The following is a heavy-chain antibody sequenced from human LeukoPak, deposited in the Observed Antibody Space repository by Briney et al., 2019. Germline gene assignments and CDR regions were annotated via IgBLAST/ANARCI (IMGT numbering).Heavy chain of an antibody. V-gene: IGHV3-21*01. D-gene: IGHD2-2*01. Sequence: GGSLRLSCVDSGFTFGSYNMNWVRLAPGKGLEWVASISISGTYIYYADSVKGRFTISRDSAKRSLYLQMDSLRAEDTAVYYCAVVPAAVDYWGQGTLVTVSS. J-gene: IGHJ4*02. CDR1: GFTFGSYN. CDR2: ISISGTYI. CDR3: AVVPAAVDY.